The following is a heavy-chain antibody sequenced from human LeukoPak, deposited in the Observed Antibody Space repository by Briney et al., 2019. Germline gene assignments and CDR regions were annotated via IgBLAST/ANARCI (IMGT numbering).Heavy chain of an antibody. Sequence: SETLSLTCTVSGGSISSSSSTWGWIRQSPGKGLEWIGRIFYSGDTYKNPSLMSRVTLSVDTSQNQFSLELDYVTAADTAVYYCARQVGYTYGNFDFWGQGTLVTVSS. D-gene: IGHD5-18*01. V-gene: IGHV4-39*01. CDR1: GGSISSSSST. CDR3: ARQVGYTYGNFDF. J-gene: IGHJ4*02. CDR2: IFYSGDT.